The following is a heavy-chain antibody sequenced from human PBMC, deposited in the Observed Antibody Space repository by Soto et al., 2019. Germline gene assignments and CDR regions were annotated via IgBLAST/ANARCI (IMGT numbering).Heavy chain of an antibody. V-gene: IGHV4-59*01. CDR3: AGGPYYFGLDV. J-gene: IGHJ6*02. Sequence: SETLSLTCTASGGSINTYYWNWIRQSPGKGLEWIGYIYYTGNTKYNPSLESRVTISVDTSKKQFFLKLNSVTPADTAVYYCAGGPYYFGLDVWGQGTTLTVSS. CDR2: IYYTGNT. CDR1: GGSINTYY. D-gene: IGHD3-10*01.